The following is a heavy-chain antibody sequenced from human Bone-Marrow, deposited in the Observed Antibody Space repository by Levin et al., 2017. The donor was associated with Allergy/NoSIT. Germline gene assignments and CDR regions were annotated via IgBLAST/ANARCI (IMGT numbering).Heavy chain of an antibody. Sequence: GGSLRLSCAASGFTFSDYGMFWVRQAPGKGLEWVALIWFDGTNKYYADSVKGRFTISRDNSKNTLSLQINSLRADDTAVYFCAKSPGIATTGYRYYYSLDVWGQGTMVTVSS. J-gene: IGHJ6*02. CDR1: GFTFSDYG. CDR2: IWFDGTNK. V-gene: IGHV3-33*06. D-gene: IGHD6-13*01. CDR3: AKSPGIATTGYRYYYSLDV.